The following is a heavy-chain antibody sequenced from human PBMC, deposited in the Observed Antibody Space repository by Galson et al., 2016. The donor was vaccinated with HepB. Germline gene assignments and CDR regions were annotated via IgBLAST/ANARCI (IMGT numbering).Heavy chain of an antibody. CDR2: ISESGDET. V-gene: IGHV3-23*01. D-gene: IGHD1-1*01. CDR1: GFTFSIYV. J-gene: IGHJ6*03. CDR3: VRDHCTTGVCLDHPYPMDV. Sequence: SLRLSCAASGFTFSIYVMTWVRQAPGKGLEWVSGISESGDETYYAASVRGRFTLFRDNSRNTLYLHMNGLRAEDTALYYCVRDHCTTGVCLDHPYPMDVWGKGTTVTVSS.